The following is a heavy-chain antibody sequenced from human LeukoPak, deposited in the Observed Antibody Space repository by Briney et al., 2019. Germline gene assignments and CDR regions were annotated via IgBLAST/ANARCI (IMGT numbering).Heavy chain of an antibody. V-gene: IGHV3-13*01. J-gene: IGHJ4*02. CDR1: GFNFIDYD. Sequence: GGSLRLSCVASGFNFIDYDVHWVRQVIGKGLEWVSAIGIRGDTHYSGSVKGRFTISRENAESSLYLQMNSLRAEDTAAYYCARGGIQVSGIDEFDYWGQGTLVTVSS. CDR2: IGIRGDT. D-gene: IGHD6-19*01. CDR3: ARGGIQVSGIDEFDY.